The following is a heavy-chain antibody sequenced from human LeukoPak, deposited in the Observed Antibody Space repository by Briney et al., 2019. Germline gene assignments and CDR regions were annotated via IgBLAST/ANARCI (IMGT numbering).Heavy chain of an antibody. Sequence: PSETLSLTCTVSGGSISSYYWSWIRQPPGKGLEWIGYIYYSGSTNYNPSLKSRVTISVDTSKNQFSLKLSSVTAADTAVYYCARVGYGGNRGDYWGQGTLVTVSS. CDR2: IYYSGST. CDR3: ARVGYGGNRGDY. CDR1: GGSISSYY. D-gene: IGHD4-23*01. J-gene: IGHJ4*02. V-gene: IGHV4-59*01.